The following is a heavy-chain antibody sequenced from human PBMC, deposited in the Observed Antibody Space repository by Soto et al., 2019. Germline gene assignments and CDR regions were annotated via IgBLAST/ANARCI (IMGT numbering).Heavy chain of an antibody. Sequence: GGSLRLSCAASGFTFSSYGMHWVRQAPGKGLEWVAVISYDGSNKYYADSVKGRFTISRDNSKNTLYLQMNSLRAEDTAVYYRAKDRAGRYFDWLLAVYYYYGMDVWGQGTTVTVSS. D-gene: IGHD3-9*01. CDR3: AKDRAGRYFDWLLAVYYYYGMDV. V-gene: IGHV3-30*18. J-gene: IGHJ6*02. CDR2: ISYDGSNK. CDR1: GFTFSSYG.